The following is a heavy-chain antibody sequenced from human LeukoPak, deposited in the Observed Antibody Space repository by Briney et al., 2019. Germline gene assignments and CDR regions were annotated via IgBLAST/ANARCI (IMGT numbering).Heavy chain of an antibody. CDR1: GFTFSSYA. Sequence: GGSLRLFCAASGFTFSSYAMSWVRQAPGKGLQWVSAISGSGGSTYYADSVKGRFTISRDNSKNTLYLQMNSLRAEDTVVYYCAKYPSSSWFGDYFDYWGQGTLVTVSS. D-gene: IGHD6-13*01. CDR2: ISGSGGST. CDR3: AKYPSSSWFGDYFDY. J-gene: IGHJ4*02. V-gene: IGHV3-23*01.